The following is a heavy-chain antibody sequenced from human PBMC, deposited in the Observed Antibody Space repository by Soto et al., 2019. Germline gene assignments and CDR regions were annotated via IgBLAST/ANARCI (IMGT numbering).Heavy chain of an antibody. D-gene: IGHD3-10*01. V-gene: IGHV4-34*01. J-gene: IGHJ6*03. Sequence: SETLSLTCAVYGGSFSGYYWSWIRQPPGKGLEWIGEINHSGSTNYNPSLKSRVTISVDTSKNQFSLKLSSVTAADTAVYYCARGGGYYYGSGSYYRGYYYYMDVWGKGTTVTVSS. CDR1: GGSFSGYY. CDR3: ARGGGYYYGSGSYYRGYYYYMDV. CDR2: INHSGST.